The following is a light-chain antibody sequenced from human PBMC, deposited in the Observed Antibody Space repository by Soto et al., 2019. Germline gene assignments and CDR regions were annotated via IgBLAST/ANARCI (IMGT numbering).Light chain of an antibody. J-gene: IGLJ2*01. CDR1: SSDIGASDY. Sequence: QSVLTQPASVSGSPGQSITVSCTGTSSDIGASDYVSWYQQHPDKAPKLIIYNVNYRPSGISSRFSGSKSGNTASLTISGLQAEDEADYFSSSYALFGGGTKLTVL. V-gene: IGLV2-14*03. CDR3: SSYAL. CDR2: NVN.